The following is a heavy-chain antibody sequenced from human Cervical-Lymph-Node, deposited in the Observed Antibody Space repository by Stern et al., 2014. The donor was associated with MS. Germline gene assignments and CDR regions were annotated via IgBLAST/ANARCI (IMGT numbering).Heavy chain of an antibody. CDR3: ANSPATPSGYDRFDY. V-gene: IGHV5-51*03. D-gene: IGHD5-12*01. Sequence: EVQLVQSGAEVKKPGESLKISCEASGYLFDDYWIGWVRQMSGRGLELVAIIFPRDSNTRYSPSVHGPVTISADKSITTAYLQWSSLKASDPALFYCANSPATPSGYDRFDYWGQGALVTVSS. CDR1: GYLFDDYW. J-gene: IGHJ4*02. CDR2: IFPRDSNT.